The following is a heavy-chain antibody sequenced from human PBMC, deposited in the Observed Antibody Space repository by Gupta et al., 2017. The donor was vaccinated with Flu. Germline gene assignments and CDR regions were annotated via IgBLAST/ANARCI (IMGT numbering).Heavy chain of an antibody. V-gene: IGHV4-4*07. D-gene: IGHD2-8*01. CDR2: IYTSGRT. Sequence: SSYYWSWIRQPAGKGLEWIGRIYTSGRTNYNPSLKSRVTTSVDTSKNQFSLKLSSVTAAETAVYYCARVRGTNGVCYIFDYGGQGTLVTVSS. CDR3: ARVRGTNGVCYIFDY. J-gene: IGHJ4*02. CDR1: SSYY.